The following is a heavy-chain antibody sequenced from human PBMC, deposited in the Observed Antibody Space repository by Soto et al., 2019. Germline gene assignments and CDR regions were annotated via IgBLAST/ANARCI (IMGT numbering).Heavy chain of an antibody. D-gene: IGHD4-17*01. CDR2: IYYSGST. J-gene: IGHJ5*02. CDR3: ARGAPYYGDYFLFDP. CDR1: GGSISSGGYY. V-gene: IGHV4-31*03. Sequence: QVQLQESGPGLVKPSQTLSLTCTVSGGSISSGGYYWSWIRQHPGKGLEWIGYIYYSGSTYYNPSLKSRVTLSVDTSKNQFSLKLRSVTAADTAVYYCARGAPYYGDYFLFDPWGQGTLVTVSS.